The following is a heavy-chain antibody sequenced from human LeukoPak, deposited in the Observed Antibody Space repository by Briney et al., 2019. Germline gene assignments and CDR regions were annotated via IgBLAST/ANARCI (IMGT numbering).Heavy chain of an antibody. CDR2: ISSSSSYI. Sequence: GGSLRLSCAASGFTFSGYAMNWVRQAPGKGLEWVSSISSSSSYIYYADSVKGRFTISRDNAKNSLYLQMNSLRAEDTAVYYCAKVSGPNTYYYYYYMDVWGKGTTVTVSS. D-gene: IGHD3-3*01. CDR1: GFTFSGYA. V-gene: IGHV3-21*04. CDR3: AKVSGPNTYYYYYYMDV. J-gene: IGHJ6*03.